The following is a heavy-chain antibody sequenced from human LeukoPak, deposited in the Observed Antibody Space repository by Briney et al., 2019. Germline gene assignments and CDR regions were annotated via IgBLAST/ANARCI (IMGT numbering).Heavy chain of an antibody. V-gene: IGHV5-51*01. D-gene: IGHD5-18*01. Sequence: GESLQISCQGSGSSFISYWIGWVRQLPGKGLEWMGIIYPYDSNTRYSPSFQGQVTISADKSMSTAYLQWSSLKASDTAIYYCARRGYNYPYDYWGQGTLVTVSS. CDR2: IYPYDSNT. J-gene: IGHJ4*02. CDR1: GSSFISYW. CDR3: ARRGYNYPYDY.